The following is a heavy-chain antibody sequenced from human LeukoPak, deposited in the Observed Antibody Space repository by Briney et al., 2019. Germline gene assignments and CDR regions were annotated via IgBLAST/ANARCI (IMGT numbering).Heavy chain of an antibody. J-gene: IGHJ3*02. CDR2: ISSSSSFI. CDR1: GFTFSSYW. Sequence: GGSLRLSCAASGFTFSSYWMNWVRQAPGKGLEWVSSISSSSSFIYYADSVKGRFTISRDNAKNSLYLQMNSLRAEDTAVYYCARDRSRGLLDAFDIWGQGTMVTVSS. V-gene: IGHV3-21*01. CDR3: ARDRSRGLLDAFDI. D-gene: IGHD5-18*01.